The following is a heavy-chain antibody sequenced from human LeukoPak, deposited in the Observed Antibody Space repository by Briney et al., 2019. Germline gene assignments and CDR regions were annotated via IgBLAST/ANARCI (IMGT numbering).Heavy chain of an antibody. CDR2: INHSGST. CDR3: ARGYYYGSGPFDY. D-gene: IGHD3-10*01. J-gene: IGHJ4*02. V-gene: IGHV4-34*01. CDR1: GGSFSGYY. Sequence: SETLSLTCAVYGGSFSGYYWGWIRQPPGKGLEWIGEINHSGSTNYNPSLKSRVTISVDTSKNQFSLKLSSVTAADTAVYYCARGYYYGSGPFDYWGQGTLVTVSS.